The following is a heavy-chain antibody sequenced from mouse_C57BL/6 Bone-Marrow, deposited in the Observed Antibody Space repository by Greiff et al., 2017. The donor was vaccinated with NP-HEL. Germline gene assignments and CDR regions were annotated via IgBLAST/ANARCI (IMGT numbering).Heavy chain of an antibody. CDR3: TLITTARGFAY. V-gene: IGHV1-76*01. CDR1: GYTFTDYY. Sequence: QVQLQQSGAELVRPGASVKLSCKASGYTFTDYYINWVKQRPGQGLEWIARIYPGSGNTYYNEKFKGKATLTAEKSSSTAYMQLSSLTSEDSAVYFCTLITTARGFAYWGQGTLVTVSA. CDR2: IYPGSGNT. J-gene: IGHJ3*01. D-gene: IGHD1-1*01.